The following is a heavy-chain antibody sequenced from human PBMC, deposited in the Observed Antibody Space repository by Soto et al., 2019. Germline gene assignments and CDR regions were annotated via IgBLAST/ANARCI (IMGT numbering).Heavy chain of an antibody. CDR3: ARHDRPAVANFDL. CDR1: GDSVSSSSYF. J-gene: IGHJ4*02. V-gene: IGHV4-39*01. Sequence: KSSETLSLTCSVSGDSVSSSSYFWGWIRQPPGKGLEWIATLYYSGSTFYNPSLKSRPTISVDTSKNQFSLKLSSVTAADTAVYYCARHDRPAVANFDLWGQGILVTVSS. D-gene: IGHD6-19*01. CDR2: LYYSGST.